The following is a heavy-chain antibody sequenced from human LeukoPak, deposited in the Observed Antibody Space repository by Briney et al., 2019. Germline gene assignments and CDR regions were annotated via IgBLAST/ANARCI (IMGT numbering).Heavy chain of an antibody. CDR1: GFTFSSYY. Sequence: LRLSCAASGFTFSSYYMSWIRQPPGKGLEWIGYIYYSGSTYYNPSLKSRVTISVDTSKNQFSLKLSSVTAADTAVYYCARDGGYWGQGTLVTVSS. V-gene: IGHV4-30-4*01. J-gene: IGHJ4*02. CDR2: IYYSGST. D-gene: IGHD3-16*01. CDR3: ARDGGY.